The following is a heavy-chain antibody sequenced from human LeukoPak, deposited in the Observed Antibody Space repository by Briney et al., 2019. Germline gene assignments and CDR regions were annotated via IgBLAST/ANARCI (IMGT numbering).Heavy chain of an antibody. CDR3: ASGQWGYFDY. Sequence: ASVTVSFTASGYTFTVYYMHWVRQAPGQGVEWMGWINPNSGGTNYAQKFQGRVTMTRDTSISTAYMELSRLRSDDTAVYYCASGQWGYFDYWGQGTLVTVSS. V-gene: IGHV1-2*02. J-gene: IGHJ4*02. CDR2: INPNSGGT. D-gene: IGHD6-19*01. CDR1: GYTFTVYY.